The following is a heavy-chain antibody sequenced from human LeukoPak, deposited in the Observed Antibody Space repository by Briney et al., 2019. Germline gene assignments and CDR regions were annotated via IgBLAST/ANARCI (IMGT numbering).Heavy chain of an antibody. J-gene: IGHJ4*02. Sequence: GGSLRLSCAASGFTFSSYAMSWVRQAPGKGLEWVSAISGSGGSTYYADSVKGRFTISRDNSKNTLYLQMNSLRAEDTAVYYCATGGDAYSSGWYYWGQGTPVTVSS. CDR2: ISGSGGST. CDR3: ATGGDAYSSGWYY. CDR1: GFTFSSYA. V-gene: IGHV3-23*01. D-gene: IGHD6-19*01.